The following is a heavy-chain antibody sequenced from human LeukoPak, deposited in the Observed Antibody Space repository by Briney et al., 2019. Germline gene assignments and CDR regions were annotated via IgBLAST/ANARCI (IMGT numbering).Heavy chain of an antibody. CDR1: GFTFSTYE. D-gene: IGHD2-8*02. CDR2: ISGSGGST. J-gene: IGHJ4*02. CDR3: AKDSSGGTYFDY. V-gene: IGHV3-23*01. Sequence: GSLRLSCAVSGFTFSTYEMSWVRQAPGKGLEWVSAISGSGGSTYYADSVKGRFTISRDNSKNTLYLQLKSLRAEDTAVYYCAKDSSGGTYFDYWGQGTLVTVSS.